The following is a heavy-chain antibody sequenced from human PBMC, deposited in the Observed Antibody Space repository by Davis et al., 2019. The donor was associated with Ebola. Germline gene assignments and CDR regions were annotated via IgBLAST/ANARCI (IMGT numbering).Heavy chain of an antibody. Sequence: ASVPVSCQASGYTFTGYYMHWVRQAPGQGLEWMGWINPNSGGTNYAQKFQGRVTMTRDTSISTAYMELSRLRSDDTAVYYCARLTVDYGDYMLSYWGQGTLVTVSS. J-gene: IGHJ4*02. CDR2: INPNSGGT. CDR3: ARLTVDYGDYMLSY. V-gene: IGHV1-2*02. D-gene: IGHD4-17*01. CDR1: GYTFTGYY.